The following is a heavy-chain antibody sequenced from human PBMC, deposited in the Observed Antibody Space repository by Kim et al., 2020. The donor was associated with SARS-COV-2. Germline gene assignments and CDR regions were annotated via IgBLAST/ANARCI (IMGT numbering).Heavy chain of an antibody. CDR2: INHSGST. CDR3: ARGRKRVTTFDY. Sequence: SETLSLTCAVYGGSFSGYYWSWIRQPPGKGLEWIGEINHSGSTNYNPSLKSRVTISVDTSKNQFSLKLSSVTAADTAVYYCARGRKRVTTFDYWGQGTLVTASA. J-gene: IGHJ4*02. V-gene: IGHV4-34*01. CDR1: GGSFSGYY. D-gene: IGHD4-17*01.